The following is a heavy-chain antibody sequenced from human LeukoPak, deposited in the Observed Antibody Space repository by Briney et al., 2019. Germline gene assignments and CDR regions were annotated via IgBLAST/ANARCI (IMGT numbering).Heavy chain of an antibody. Sequence: GGSLRLSCAASGFTFSSYGMSWVRQAPGKGLEWVSAISGSGGSTYYADSVKGRFTISRDNSKNTLYLQMNSLRAEDTAVYYCEEDNHGYSYGYGYYYYYMDVWGKGTTVTVSS. CDR1: GFTFSSYG. D-gene: IGHD5-18*01. CDR3: EEDNHGYSYGYGYYYYYMDV. CDR2: ISGSGGST. V-gene: IGHV3-23*01. J-gene: IGHJ6*03.